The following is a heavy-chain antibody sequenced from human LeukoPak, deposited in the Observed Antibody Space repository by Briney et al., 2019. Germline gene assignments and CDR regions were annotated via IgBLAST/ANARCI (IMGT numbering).Heavy chain of an antibody. CDR3: AKGAYCAD. D-gene: IGHD2-15*01. J-gene: IGHJ4*02. Sequence: GGSLTLSCQASGFTFSSYEMNWVRQAPGKGLEWVSTISGSGGSTYYADSVKGRFTSSRDKSKNTLYLQMNSLRAEDTAVYYCAKGAYCADWGQGTLVTVSS. CDR1: GFTFSSYE. V-gene: IGHV3-23*01. CDR2: ISGSGGST.